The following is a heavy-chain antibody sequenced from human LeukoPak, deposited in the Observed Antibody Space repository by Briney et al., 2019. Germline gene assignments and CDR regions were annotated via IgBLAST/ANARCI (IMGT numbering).Heavy chain of an antibody. V-gene: IGHV3-15*01. Sequence: GGSLRLSCAASGFTFSDYSMNWVRRAPGKGLEWVGRIKSKTDGGTTDYAAPVKGRFTISRDDSKNTLYLQMNSLKTEDTAVYYCTTDRYYYDSSGYYFLYYFDYWGQGTLVTVSS. J-gene: IGHJ4*02. CDR1: GFTFSDYS. CDR3: TTDRYYYDSSGYYFLYYFDY. CDR2: IKSKTDGGTT. D-gene: IGHD3-22*01.